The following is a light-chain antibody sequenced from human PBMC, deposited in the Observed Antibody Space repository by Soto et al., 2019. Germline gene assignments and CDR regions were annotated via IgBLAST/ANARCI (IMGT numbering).Light chain of an antibody. J-gene: IGKJ1*01. V-gene: IGKV3-20*01. CDR3: QQYGSSPRT. CDR2: GAS. Sequence: EIVLNQSPGTLSLSQGERATLSCRASQSVSSSYLAWYQQKPGQAPRLLIYGASSRATGIPDRFSGSGSGTDFTLTISRLEPEDFAVYYCQQYGSSPRTFGQGTKV. CDR1: QSVSSSY.